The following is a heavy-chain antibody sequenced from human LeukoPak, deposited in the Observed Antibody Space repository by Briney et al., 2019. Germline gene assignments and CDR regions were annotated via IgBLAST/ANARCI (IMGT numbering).Heavy chain of an antibody. D-gene: IGHD1-26*01. CDR2: ISSSSSTI. CDR3: ARAKWELLRISDY. CDR1: GFTFSSYS. Sequence: GGSLRLSCAASGFTFSSYSMNWVRQAPGKGLEWVSYISSSSSTIYYADSVKGRFTISRDNAKNSLYLQMNSLRAEDTAVYYCARAKWELLRISDYWGQGTLVTVSS. V-gene: IGHV3-48*01. J-gene: IGHJ4*02.